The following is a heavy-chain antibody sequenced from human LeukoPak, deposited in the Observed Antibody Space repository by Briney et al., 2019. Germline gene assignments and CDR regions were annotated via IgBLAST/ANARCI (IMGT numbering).Heavy chain of an antibody. J-gene: IGHJ4*02. CDR3: ARADYYYDSSGYTYLFDY. CDR1: GGSISYYY. CDR2: IYYSGST. Sequence: SETLSLTCTVSGGSISYYYWGWIRQPPGKGLEWIGYIYYSGSTNYHPTLKSRVTISVDTSKNQFSLNLSSVAAADTAVYYCARADYYYDSSGYTYLFDYWGQGILVTVSS. D-gene: IGHD3-22*01. V-gene: IGHV4-59*01.